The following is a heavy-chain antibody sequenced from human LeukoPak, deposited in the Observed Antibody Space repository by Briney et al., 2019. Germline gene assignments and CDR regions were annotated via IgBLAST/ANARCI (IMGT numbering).Heavy chain of an antibody. Sequence: SETLSLTCTVSGGSISSGVYYWSWIRQPPGKGLEWIGYIYHSGSTYYNPSLKSRVTISVDRSKNQFSLKLSSVTAADTAVYYCGRALGGARAFDYWGQGTLVTVSS. V-gene: IGHV4-30-2*01. CDR2: IYHSGST. CDR3: GRALGGARAFDY. D-gene: IGHD3-16*01. CDR1: GGSISSGVYY. J-gene: IGHJ4*02.